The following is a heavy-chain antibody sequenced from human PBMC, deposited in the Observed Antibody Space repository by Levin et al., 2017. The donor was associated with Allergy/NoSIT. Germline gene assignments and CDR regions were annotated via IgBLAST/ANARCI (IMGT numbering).Heavy chain of an antibody. CDR2: IDWDDDK. V-gene: IGHV2-70*11. Sequence: SGPTLVKPTQTLTLTCTFSGFSLSTTRMCVSWIRQPPGKALEWLARIDWDDDKYYSTSLKTRRTISKDTSKNQVGRTMTDMDPVDTATYYCARIEYSSSSGGNYYYGMDVWGQGTTVTVSS. D-gene: IGHD6-6*01. J-gene: IGHJ6*02. CDR1: GFSLSTTRMC. CDR3: ARIEYSSSSGGNYYYGMDV.